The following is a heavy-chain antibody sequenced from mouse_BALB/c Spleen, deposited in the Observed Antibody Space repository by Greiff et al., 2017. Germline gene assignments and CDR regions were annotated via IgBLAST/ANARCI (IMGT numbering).Heavy chain of an antibody. CDR1: GFNIKDYY. D-gene: IGHD1-1*02. J-gene: IGHJ2*01. CDR2: IDPENGNT. V-gene: IGHV14-1*02. Sequence: VQLQQSGAELVRPGALVKLSCKASGFNIKDYYMHWVKQRPEQGLEWIGWIDPENGNTIYDPKFQGKASITADTSSNTAYLQLSSLTSEDTAVYYCARGFGNYLDYWGQGTTLTVSS. CDR3: ARGFGNYLDY.